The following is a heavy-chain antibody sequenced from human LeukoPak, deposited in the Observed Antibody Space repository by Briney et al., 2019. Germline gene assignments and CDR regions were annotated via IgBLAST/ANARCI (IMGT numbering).Heavy chain of an antibody. Sequence: PGGSLRLSCAASGFTFSSYAMSWVRQAPGKGLEWVSAISGSGGSTYYADSVKGRFTISRDNAKNSLYLQMNSLRAEDTAVYYCARDYGDSEIDYWGQGTLVTVSS. D-gene: IGHD7-27*01. CDR2: ISGSGGST. CDR1: GFTFSSYA. CDR3: ARDYGDSEIDY. J-gene: IGHJ4*02. V-gene: IGHV3-23*01.